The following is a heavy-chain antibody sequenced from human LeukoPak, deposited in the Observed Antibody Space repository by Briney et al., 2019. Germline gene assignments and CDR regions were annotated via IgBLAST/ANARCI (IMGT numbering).Heavy chain of an antibody. V-gene: IGHV3-30*18. CDR1: GFTFSSYW. CDR3: AKDYLFQYGSGSYYPYCGLDV. CDR2: ISYDGSNK. J-gene: IGHJ6*04. D-gene: IGHD3-10*01. Sequence: GGSLRLSCAASGFTFSSYWMSWVRQAPGKGLEWVAVISYDGSNKYYADSVKGRFTISRDNSKNTLYLQMNSLRAEDTAVYYCAKDYLFQYGSGSYYPYCGLDVWGKGTTVTVSS.